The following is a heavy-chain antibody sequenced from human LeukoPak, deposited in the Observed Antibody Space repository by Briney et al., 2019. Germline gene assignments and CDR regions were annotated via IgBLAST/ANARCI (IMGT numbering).Heavy chain of an antibody. CDR3: ARHLAYGGFYDF. CDR2: TYSGGST. V-gene: IGHV3-53*01. J-gene: IGHJ4*02. D-gene: IGHD4-23*01. Sequence: GGSLRFSCAASGFAVTSDYMSWVRQAPGKGLECVSVTYSGGSTYYSDSVKGRVTISRDNSKNTLYLQMSSLRAEDTAVYYCARHLAYGGFYDFWGQGALVTVSS. CDR1: GFAVTSDY.